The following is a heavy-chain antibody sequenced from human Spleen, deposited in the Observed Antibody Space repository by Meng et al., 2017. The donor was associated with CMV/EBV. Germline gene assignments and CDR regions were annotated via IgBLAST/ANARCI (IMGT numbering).Heavy chain of an antibody. V-gene: IGHV3-48*04. Sequence: GESLKISCIASGFSFSDYSMNWVRQVPGKGMEWLAYVSSPVSSTVDYADSVEGRFTISRDNAENSLYLQMNNLRAEDTAVYYCASPSYSSSWEIHYFDYWGQGTLVTVSS. D-gene: IGHD6-13*01. J-gene: IGHJ4*02. CDR1: GFSFSDYS. CDR3: ASPSYSSSWEIHYFDY. CDR2: VSSPVSSTV.